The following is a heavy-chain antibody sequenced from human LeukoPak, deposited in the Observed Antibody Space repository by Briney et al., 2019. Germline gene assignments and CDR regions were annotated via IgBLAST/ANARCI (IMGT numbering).Heavy chain of an antibody. Sequence: GGSLRLSCAASGFTFDDYAMHWVRQAPGKGLEWVSGISWNSGSIGYADSVKGRFTISRDNAKNSLYPQMNSLRAEDTALYYCAKDPKAYGDYVFDIWGQGTMVTVSS. D-gene: IGHD4-17*01. CDR2: ISWNSGSI. V-gene: IGHV3-9*01. CDR1: GFTFDDYA. J-gene: IGHJ3*02. CDR3: AKDPKAYGDYVFDI.